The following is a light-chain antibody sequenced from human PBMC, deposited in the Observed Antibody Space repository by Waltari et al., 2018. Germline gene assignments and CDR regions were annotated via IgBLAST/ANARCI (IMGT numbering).Light chain of an antibody. Sequence: SYVLTQPPSVSVAPGKTARITCGVNNIGSKSVHWYQQKPGQAPVLVIHYDSGRPSGIPERFSGSYSGNTATLTISRVEAGDEADYYCQEWDANNEYVFGTGTKVTVL. CDR3: QEWDANNEYV. CDR1: NIGSKS. V-gene: IGLV3-21*04. CDR2: YDS. J-gene: IGLJ1*01.